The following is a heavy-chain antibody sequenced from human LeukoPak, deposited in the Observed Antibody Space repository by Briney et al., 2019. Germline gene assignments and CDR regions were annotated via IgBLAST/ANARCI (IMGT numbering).Heavy chain of an antibody. Sequence: ASVKVSCKASGYTFTSYGISWVRQAPGQGLEWMGWISAYNGNTNYAQKLQGRVTMTTDTSTSTAYMELRSLRSDDTAVYYCARDNRYCSSTSCYRGYYYGMDVWGQGTTVTVSS. V-gene: IGHV1-18*01. CDR3: ARDNRYCSSTSCYRGYYYGMDV. D-gene: IGHD2-2*02. CDR1: GYTFTSYG. J-gene: IGHJ6*02. CDR2: ISAYNGNT.